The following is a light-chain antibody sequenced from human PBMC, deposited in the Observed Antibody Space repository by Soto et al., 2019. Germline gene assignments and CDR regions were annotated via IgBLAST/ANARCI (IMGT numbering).Light chain of an antibody. Sequence: EIVLTQSPATLSLSPGERATLSCRASQSLNSYLAWYQQKPGQAPRLLIYDASNRATGIPARFSGSGSGTDFSLTISSLDPEDFAVYYCQHRSKWPTFGGGTKVEIK. J-gene: IGKJ4*01. V-gene: IGKV3-11*01. CDR1: QSLNSY. CDR2: DAS. CDR3: QHRSKWPT.